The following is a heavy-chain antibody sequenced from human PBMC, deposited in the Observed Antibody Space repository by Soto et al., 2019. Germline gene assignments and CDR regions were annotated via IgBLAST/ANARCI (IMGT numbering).Heavy chain of an antibody. J-gene: IGHJ6*02. V-gene: IGHV1-69*06. D-gene: IGHD6-13*01. Sequence: QVQLVQSGAEVKKPGSSVKVSCKASGGTFSSYAISWVRQAPGQGLEWMGGTFPMFGKANYAQKFQGRVTISADKSTSTAYMELSSLTSEDTAVYYFATVDISTWIDGMDVWGQGTTVTVSS. CDR2: TFPMFGKA. CDR1: GGTFSSYA. CDR3: ATVDISTWIDGMDV.